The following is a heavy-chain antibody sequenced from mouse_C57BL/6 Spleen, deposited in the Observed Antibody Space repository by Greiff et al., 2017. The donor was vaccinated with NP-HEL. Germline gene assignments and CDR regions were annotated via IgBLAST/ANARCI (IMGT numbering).Heavy chain of an antibody. Sequence: VKVVESGAELVRPGASVTLSCKASGYTFTDYEMHWVKQTPVHGLEWIGAIDPETGGTAYNQKFKGKAILTADKSSSTAYMELRSLTSEDSAVYYCNAQAPFAYWGQGTLVTVSA. CDR3: NAQAPFAY. D-gene: IGHD3-2*02. CDR2: IDPETGGT. CDR1: GYTFTDYE. V-gene: IGHV1-15*01. J-gene: IGHJ3*01.